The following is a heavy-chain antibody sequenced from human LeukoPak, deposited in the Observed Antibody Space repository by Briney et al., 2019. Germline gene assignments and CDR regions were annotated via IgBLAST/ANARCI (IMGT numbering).Heavy chain of an antibody. V-gene: IGHV4-59*08. D-gene: IGHD6-13*01. CDR2: IYYSGST. CDR1: GGSISSYY. CDR3: ARSSSNWWFRWFDP. J-gene: IGHJ5*02. Sequence: SETLSLTCTVSGGSISSYYWSWIRQPPGKGLEWIGYIYYSGSTNYNPSLKSRVTISVDTSKNQFSLKLSSVTAADTAVYYCARSSSNWWFRWFDPWGQGTLVTVSS.